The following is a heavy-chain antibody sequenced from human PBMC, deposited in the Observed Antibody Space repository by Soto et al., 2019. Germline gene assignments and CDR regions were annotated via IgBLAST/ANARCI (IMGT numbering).Heavy chain of an antibody. CDR2: SYWNDDR. D-gene: IGHD3-3*02. V-gene: IGHV2-5*01. J-gene: IGHJ6*02. Sequence: QFTLKESGPTVVKPTETLTLTCTFSGFSLTTGGVGVGWIRQPPGSSPEWLAVSYWNDDRRRSPSLEHRLTITKDTSKNQVVLTMTNMDPVDTATYYCIYRRASWDYHGLDVWGQGIPVTVSS. CDR1: GFSLTTGGVG. CDR3: IYRRASWDYHGLDV.